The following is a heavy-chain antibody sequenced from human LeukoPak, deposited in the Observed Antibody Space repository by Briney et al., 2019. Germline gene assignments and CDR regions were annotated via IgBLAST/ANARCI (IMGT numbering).Heavy chain of an antibody. J-gene: IGHJ4*02. V-gene: IGHV3-33*01. CDR2: ISYEGLTK. Sequence: TGGPLRLSCRVSGFTFSSYGMHGVRRSPGKALEGGAVISYEGLTKYYAGSVKGRFTISKDISKNTMYLEMDSLRAEDTGLFYCASAGPIVRGVIMDIDYWGQGALVTVSS. D-gene: IGHD3-10*01. CDR3: ASAGPIVRGVIMDIDY. CDR1: GFTFSSYG.